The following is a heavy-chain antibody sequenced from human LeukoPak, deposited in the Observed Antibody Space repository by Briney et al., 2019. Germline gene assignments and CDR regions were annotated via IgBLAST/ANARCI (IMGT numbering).Heavy chain of an antibody. CDR3: ARARWGYGSRFFDY. CDR2: IYYSGST. J-gene: IGHJ4*02. CDR1: GGSVSSGSYY. Sequence: SETLSLTCTVSGGSVSSGSYYWSWIRQPPGKGLEWIGYIYYSGSTNYNPSLKSRVTISVDTSKNQFSLELSSVTAADTAVYYCARARWGYGSRFFDYWGQGTLVTVSS. D-gene: IGHD5-18*01. V-gene: IGHV4-61*01.